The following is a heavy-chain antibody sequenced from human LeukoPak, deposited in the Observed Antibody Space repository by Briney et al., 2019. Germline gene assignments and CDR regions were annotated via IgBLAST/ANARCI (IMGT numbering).Heavy chain of an antibody. J-gene: IGHJ5*02. CDR1: GGSISSYY. D-gene: IGHD3-22*01. V-gene: IGHV4-59*12. Sequence: SETLSLTCTVSGGSISSYYWSWIRQPPGKGLEWLGYIYYSGSTNYNPSLKSRVTMSVDTSKNQFSLKLSSVTAADTAVYYCARTDYYDLYGWFDPWGQGTLVTVSS. CDR2: IYYSGST. CDR3: ARTDYYDLYGWFDP.